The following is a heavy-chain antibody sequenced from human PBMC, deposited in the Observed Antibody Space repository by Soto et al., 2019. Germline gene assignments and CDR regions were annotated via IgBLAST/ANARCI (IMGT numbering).Heavy chain of an antibody. CDR2: ISYDGSLK. CDR1: RFTFSSFG. CDR3: AKNLLWFGERDGFDM. V-gene: IGHV3-30*18. J-gene: IGHJ3*02. Sequence: QVQLVESGGGVVQPGRSLRLSCAASRFTFSSFGMHWVRQAPGKGLEWMTAISYDGSLKYYADSVKGRFTISRDNSKHMMSLQMNSLRPEDTAVYYCAKNLLWFGERDGFDMWGQGTMVTVSS. D-gene: IGHD3-10*01.